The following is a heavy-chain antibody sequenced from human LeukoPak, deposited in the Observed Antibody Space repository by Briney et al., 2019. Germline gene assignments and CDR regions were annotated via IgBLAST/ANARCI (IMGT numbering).Heavy chain of an antibody. D-gene: IGHD3-10*01. CDR3: AREVALTYYYGSGSYRFDY. V-gene: IGHV1-69*05. J-gene: IGHJ4*02. Sequence: SVKVSCKASGGTFSSYAISWVRQAPGQGLEWMGRIIPIFGTANYAQKSQGRVTITTDESTSTAYMELSSLRSEDTAVYYCAREVALTYYYGSGSYRFDYWGQGTLVTVSS. CDR2: IIPIFGTA. CDR1: GGTFSSYA.